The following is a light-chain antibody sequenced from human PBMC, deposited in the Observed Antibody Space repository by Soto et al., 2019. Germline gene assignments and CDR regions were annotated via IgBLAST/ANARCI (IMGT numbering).Light chain of an antibody. CDR1: QSVADN. J-gene: IGKJ5*01. CDR2: GAS. Sequence: VRTQTPYTLSVSPGERVTLSCRSSQSVADNLAWFQQKPGQGPRLLIYGASTRATGIPARFSGSGSETDFTLTVSSLRSEDSAVYYCQQYNYWPITFGQRRRLEI. V-gene: IGKV3-15*01. CDR3: QQYNYWPIT.